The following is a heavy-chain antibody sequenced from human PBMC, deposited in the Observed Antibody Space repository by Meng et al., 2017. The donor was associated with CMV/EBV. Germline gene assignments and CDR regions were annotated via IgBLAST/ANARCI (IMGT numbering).Heavy chain of an antibody. CDR1: GGPISSSSYY. Sequence: SETLSLTCTVSGGPISSSSYYWGWIRQPPGKGLEWLGSIYYSGSTCYNPSLKSRVTISVDTSKNQFPLKLSSVTAADTAVYYCARDGSSSVYYYYGMDVWGQGTTVTVSS. CDR2: IYYSGST. D-gene: IGHD6-6*01. V-gene: IGHV4-39*06. J-gene: IGHJ6*02. CDR3: ARDGSSSVYYYYGMDV.